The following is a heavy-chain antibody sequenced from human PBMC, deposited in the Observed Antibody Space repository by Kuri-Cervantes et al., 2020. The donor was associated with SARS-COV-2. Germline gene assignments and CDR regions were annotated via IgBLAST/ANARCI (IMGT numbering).Heavy chain of an antibody. CDR2: IYYSGST. J-gene: IGHJ5*02. D-gene: IGHD6-19*01. Sequence: GSLRLSCTVSGGSISSHYWSWIRQPPGKGLEWIGYIYYSGSTNYNPSLKSRVTISVDTSKNQFSLKLSSVTAADTAVYYCARGSSGWSPNWFDPWGQGTLVTVSS. CDR3: ARGSSGWSPNWFDP. CDR1: GGSISSHY. V-gene: IGHV4-59*11.